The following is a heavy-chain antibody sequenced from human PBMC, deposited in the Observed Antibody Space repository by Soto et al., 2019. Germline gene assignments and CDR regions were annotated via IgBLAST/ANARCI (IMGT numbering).Heavy chain of an antibody. Sequence: ASETLSLSCSVSGGSMSSGAYYGNGIRQHPVKGLEWIAYIYHTGNTYYNPSLRSRTTISVDTSENQFSLKLTSVTDADTAVYYCASSYSGYLDNWGQGTLVTVSS. J-gene: IGHJ4*02. D-gene: IGHD3-22*01. CDR2: IYHTGNT. V-gene: IGHV4-31*03. CDR3: ASSYSGYLDN. CDR1: GGSMSSGAYY.